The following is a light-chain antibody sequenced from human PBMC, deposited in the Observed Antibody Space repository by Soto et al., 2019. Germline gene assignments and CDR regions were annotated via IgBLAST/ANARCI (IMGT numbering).Light chain of an antibody. CDR1: QTISTY. CDR2: AAS. Sequence: DIQMTQSPSSLSASVGDRVTITCRASQTISTYLNWYLQKPGRAPKLLIYAASSLQSGVPSRFSGSGSGTDFTLTITSLQPDDFAIYYCQQSYITPHTFGQGTKLEIK. V-gene: IGKV1-39*01. J-gene: IGKJ2*01. CDR3: QQSYITPHT.